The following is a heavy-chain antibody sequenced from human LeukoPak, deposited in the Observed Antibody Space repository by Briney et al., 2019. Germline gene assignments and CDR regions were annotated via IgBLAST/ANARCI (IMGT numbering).Heavy chain of an antibody. CDR1: GGTFSSYA. J-gene: IGHJ4*02. Sequence: SVKVSCKASGGTFSSYAISWVRQAPGQGLEWMGGIIPIFGTANYAQKFQGRVTITADESTSTAYMELSSLRSEDTAVYYCARLGDYYDSSGNLIDYWGQGTLVTVSS. CDR3: ARLGDYYDSSGNLIDY. V-gene: IGHV1-69*13. D-gene: IGHD3-22*01. CDR2: IIPIFGTA.